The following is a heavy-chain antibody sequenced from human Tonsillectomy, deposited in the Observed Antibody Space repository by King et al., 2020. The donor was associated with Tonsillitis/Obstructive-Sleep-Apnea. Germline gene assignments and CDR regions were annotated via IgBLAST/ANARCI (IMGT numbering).Heavy chain of an antibody. CDR3: ARGRDESYYGVLTGYFDY. D-gene: IGHD3-9*01. CDR1: GGSFSGYY. Sequence: VQLQQWGAGLLKPSETLSLTCAVYGGSFSGYYWSWIRQPPRKGLEWIGEINHNGSTNYNPSLESRVTMSVDTPKNQFSLRLSSVTAADTAVYYCARGRDESYYGVLTGYFDYWGQGNLVTVPP. J-gene: IGHJ4*02. CDR2: INHNGST. V-gene: IGHV4-34*01.